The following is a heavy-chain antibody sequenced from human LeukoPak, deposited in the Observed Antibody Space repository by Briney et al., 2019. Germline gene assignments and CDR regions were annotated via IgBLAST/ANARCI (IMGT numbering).Heavy chain of an antibody. D-gene: IGHD3-10*01. J-gene: IGHJ4*02. V-gene: IGHV3-48*01. Sequence: GGSLRLSCAASGFPFRSHNMNWVRQAPGKGLEWVSYISSSSSTIYYADSVKGRFTISRDNAKNSLYLQMNSLRAEDTAVYYCARDSGEEYFDYWGQGTLATVS. CDR2: ISSSSSTI. CDR1: GFPFRSHN. CDR3: ARDSGEEYFDY.